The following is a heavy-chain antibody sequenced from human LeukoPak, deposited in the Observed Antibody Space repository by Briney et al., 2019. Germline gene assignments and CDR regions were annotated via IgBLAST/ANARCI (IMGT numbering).Heavy chain of an antibody. D-gene: IGHD4-17*01. CDR1: GFTFSSYA. V-gene: IGHV3-23*01. J-gene: IGHJ4*02. Sequence: GGSLRLSCAASGFTFSSYAMTWVRQAPGKGLEWVSIISGSGGSTSYADSVKGRFTISRDNSKNTLFLQMNSLRAEDTAVYCAKGRGTTVTSAANYWGQGTLVTVSS. CDR3: AKGRGTTVTSAANY. CDR2: ISGSGGST.